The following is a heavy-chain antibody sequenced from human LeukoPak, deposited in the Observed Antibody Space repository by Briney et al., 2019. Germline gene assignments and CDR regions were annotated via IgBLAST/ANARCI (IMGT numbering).Heavy chain of an antibody. Sequence: SETLSLTCAVSGGSISSGGYSWSWIRQPPGTGLEWIGYIYYSGSTYYNPSLKSRVTISVDTSKNQFSLKLSSVTAADTAVYYCARRSRLVRGVIRAYYYYYMDVWGKGTTVTISS. CDR3: ARRSRLVRGVIRAYYYYYMDV. V-gene: IGHV4-30-4*07. J-gene: IGHJ6*03. CDR2: IYYSGST. D-gene: IGHD3-10*01. CDR1: GGSISSGGYS.